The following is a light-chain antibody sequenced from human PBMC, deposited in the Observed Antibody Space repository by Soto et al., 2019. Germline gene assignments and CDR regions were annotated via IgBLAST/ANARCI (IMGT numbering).Light chain of an antibody. Sequence: EIVMTQSPATLSLSPGERATLPGGATQSVSSYLTWYQQKPGQAPRLLIYDSSTRATGIPARFSGSGSGTDFTLTISSLEPEDFAVYYCQQRDSWPLTFGPGTKVDIK. J-gene: IGKJ3*01. CDR1: QSVSSY. CDR2: DSS. V-gene: IGKV3-11*01. CDR3: QQRDSWPLT.